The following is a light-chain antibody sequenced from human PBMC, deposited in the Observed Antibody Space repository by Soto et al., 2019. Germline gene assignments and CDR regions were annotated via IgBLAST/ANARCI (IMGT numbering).Light chain of an antibody. CDR3: QQYTGPPTT. CDR2: GAS. V-gene: IGKV3-20*01. Sequence: EIVMTQSVDILALSPVEKATLSCRASQTVSSNYLAWCQQRPGQAPRLLIYGASTRAAGIPDRFSGSGSGTDFTLTITRLEPEDSAVYFCQQYTGPPTTFGQGTSLKI. CDR1: QTVSSNY. J-gene: IGKJ5*01.